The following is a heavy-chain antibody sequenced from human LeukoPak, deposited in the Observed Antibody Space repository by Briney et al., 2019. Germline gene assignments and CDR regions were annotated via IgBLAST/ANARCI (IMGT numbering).Heavy chain of an antibody. CDR2: IWYDGSYK. D-gene: IGHD3-10*01. Sequence: GGSLRLSCAASGFTFSSYVMQWVRQAPGKGLEWVAVIWYDGSYKDCADSVKGRFTISRDNSKNTLYLQMNSLRAEDTAVYYCAKDRVITMVRGAPEDYWGQGTLVTVSS. CDR1: GFTFSSYV. V-gene: IGHV3-30*02. J-gene: IGHJ4*02. CDR3: AKDRVITMVRGAPEDY.